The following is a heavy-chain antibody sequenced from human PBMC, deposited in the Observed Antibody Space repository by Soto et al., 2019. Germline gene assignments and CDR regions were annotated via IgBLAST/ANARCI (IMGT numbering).Heavy chain of an antibody. CDR1: GGSTISADSY. CDR2: IAYSGDT. D-gene: IGHD3-9*01. Sequence: SETLSLTCAVSGGSTISADSYWFWIRKHPGKGLEWIGYIAYSGDTYYNPSLRSRVTISADRSENKLSLTLKSVTAADTAVYFCARDFERSAIGPWGQVTSFTVSS. V-gene: IGHV4-31*11. J-gene: IGHJ5*02. CDR3: ARDFERSAIGP.